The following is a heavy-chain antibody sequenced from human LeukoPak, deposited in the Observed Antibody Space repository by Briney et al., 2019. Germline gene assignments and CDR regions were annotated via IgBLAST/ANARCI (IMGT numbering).Heavy chain of an antibody. J-gene: IGHJ6*03. CDR3: ARGGFVELRHYYYMDV. D-gene: IGHD3-3*01. Sequence: ASVKVSCKASGYTFTGYYMHWVRQAPGQGLEWMGWINPNSGGTNYAQKFQGRVTMTRDTSISTAYMELSRLRSDDTAVYYCARGGFVELRHYYYMDVWGKGTTVTVSS. CDR2: INPNSGGT. V-gene: IGHV1-2*02. CDR1: GYTFTGYY.